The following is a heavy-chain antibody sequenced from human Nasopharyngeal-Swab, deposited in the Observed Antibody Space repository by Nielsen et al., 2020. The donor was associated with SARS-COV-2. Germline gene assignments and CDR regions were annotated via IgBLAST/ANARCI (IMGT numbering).Heavy chain of an antibody. CDR2: FSGSSGSP. CDR3: ALTPPLGVGYNLLSLGLEY. V-gene: IGHV3-23*01. D-gene: IGHD3/OR15-3a*01. J-gene: IGHJ4*02. Sequence: GGSLRLSCAASGFTFSNHASSWVRQAPGKGLDWVSAFSGSSGSPFYSDSVKGRFTSSRDNSRNTVFLQMNSLRAEDTAVYYCALTPPLGVGYNLLSLGLEYWGQGTRVAVSS. CDR1: GFTFSNHA.